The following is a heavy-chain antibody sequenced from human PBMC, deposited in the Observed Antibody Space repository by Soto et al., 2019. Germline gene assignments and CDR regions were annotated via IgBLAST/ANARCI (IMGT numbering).Heavy chain of an antibody. CDR1: GYTFTSYG. D-gene: IGHD6-6*01. CDR3: ARDRPIESRPIWYGMDV. V-gene: IGHV1-18*04. Sequence: QVQLVQSGAEVKKPGASVKVSCKASGYTFTSYGISWVRQAPGQGLEWMGWISAYNGNTNYAQKLQGRVTMTTDTPTSTDYMELRSLRSDDTAVYYCARDRPIESRPIWYGMDVWGQGTTVTVSS. J-gene: IGHJ6*02. CDR2: ISAYNGNT.